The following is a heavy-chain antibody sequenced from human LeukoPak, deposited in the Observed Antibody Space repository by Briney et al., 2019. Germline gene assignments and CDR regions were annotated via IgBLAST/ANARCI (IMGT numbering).Heavy chain of an antibody. CDR3: ATEGTKDCSGTSCYEDS. Sequence: GASVEVSCKASGYTFTSYGISWVRQAPGQGLEWMGWISAYNGNTNYAQKFRGRVTITADKSTSTAYMELSSLRSEDSAVYCCATEGTKDCSGTSCYEDSWGQGSLVTVSS. CDR2: ISAYNGNT. V-gene: IGHV1-18*01. D-gene: IGHD2-2*01. CDR1: GYTFTSYG. J-gene: IGHJ4*02.